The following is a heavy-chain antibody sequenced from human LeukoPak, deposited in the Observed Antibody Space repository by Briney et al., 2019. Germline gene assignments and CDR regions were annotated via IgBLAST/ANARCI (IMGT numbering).Heavy chain of an antibody. V-gene: IGHV3-15*01. CDR3: TTEYPAPAFS. J-gene: IGHJ4*02. D-gene: IGHD2-2*02. Sequence: GGTLRLSCAASGCSFSYAWMSWVRQAPGKGLEWVGRIKSKTDGGTTDYAAPVKGRFTISRDDSKNTLHLQKNSLKTENTAVYYCTTEYPAPAFSWGQGTLVTVSP. CDR2: IKSKTDGGTT. CDR1: GCSFSYAW.